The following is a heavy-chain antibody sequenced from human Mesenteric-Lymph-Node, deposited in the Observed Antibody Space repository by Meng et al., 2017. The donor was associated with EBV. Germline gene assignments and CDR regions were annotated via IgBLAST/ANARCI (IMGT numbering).Heavy chain of an antibody. V-gene: IGHV4-4*02. CDR3: ASHTTYSTTGYLFLQH. Sequence: LLESGPGRVKLSGTLALTCTVVGGSISSNNWWTWVRQPPGKGLEWIGEIFHTGSTNYNPSLKSRVTMSVDKSKNLFSLTLNSVIAADTAVYYCASHTTYSTTGYLFLQHWGQGTLVTVS. D-gene: IGHD3-9*01. CDR2: IFHTGST. J-gene: IGHJ1*01. CDR1: GGSISSNNW.